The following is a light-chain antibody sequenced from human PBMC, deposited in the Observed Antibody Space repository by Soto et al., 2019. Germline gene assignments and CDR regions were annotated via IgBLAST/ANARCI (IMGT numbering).Light chain of an antibody. CDR1: QSLLHSNVYNY. Sequence: DIVMTQSPLSLPVTPGEPASISCRSSQSLLHSNVYNYLDWYLQKPGQSPQLLIYLGSHRASGVPDRFSGSGSGTDFTLKISRVEAEDVGVYYCMQALQTPPYTFGQGTKLEIK. CDR3: MQALQTPPYT. J-gene: IGKJ2*01. CDR2: LGS. V-gene: IGKV2-28*01.